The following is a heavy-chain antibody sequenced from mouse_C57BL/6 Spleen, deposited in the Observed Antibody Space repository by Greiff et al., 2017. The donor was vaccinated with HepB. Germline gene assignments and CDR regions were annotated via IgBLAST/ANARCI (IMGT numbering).Heavy chain of an antibody. D-gene: IGHD1-1*01. CDR2: IYPGSGST. V-gene: IGHV1-55*01. CDR1: GYTFTSYW. Sequence: QVQLQQPGAELVKPGASVKMSCKASGYTFTSYWITWVKQRPGQGLEWIGDIYPGSGSTNYNEKFKSKATLTVDTSSSTAYMQLSSLTSEDSAVYYCARTGAYGSPHWYFDVWGTGTTVTVSS. J-gene: IGHJ1*03. CDR3: ARTGAYGSPHWYFDV.